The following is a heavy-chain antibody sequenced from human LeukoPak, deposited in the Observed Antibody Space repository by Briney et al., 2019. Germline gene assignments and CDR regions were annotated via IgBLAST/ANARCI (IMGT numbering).Heavy chain of an antibody. Sequence: SETLSLTCTVSGGSISSYYWSWIRQPPRKGLEWIGYIYYSGSTNYNPSLKCRVSISVDTSKNQFSLRLRSVTAADTAVYYCARDLGFGPIARGVISPWGQGTLVTVSS. CDR3: ARDLGFGPIARGVISP. J-gene: IGHJ5*02. V-gene: IGHV4-59*01. CDR1: GGSISSYY. CDR2: IYYSGST. D-gene: IGHD3-10*01.